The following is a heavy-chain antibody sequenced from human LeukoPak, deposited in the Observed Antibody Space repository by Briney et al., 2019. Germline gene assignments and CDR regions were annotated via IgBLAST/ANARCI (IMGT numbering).Heavy chain of an antibody. V-gene: IGHV3-64*01. CDR3: ARERSPPRTAKGIAAAGYYMDV. J-gene: IGHJ6*03. D-gene: IGHD6-13*01. CDR1: GFTFSSYA. CDR2: ISSNGGST. Sequence: GGSLRLSCAASGFTFSSYAMHWVRQAPGKGLEYVLAISSNGGSTYYANHVKGRFTISRDNSKNTLYLQMGSLRAEDMAVYYCARERSPPRTAKGIAAAGYYMDVWGKGTTVTVSS.